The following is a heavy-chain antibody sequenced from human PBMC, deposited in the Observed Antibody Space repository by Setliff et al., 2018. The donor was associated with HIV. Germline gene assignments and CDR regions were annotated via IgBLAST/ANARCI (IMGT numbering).Heavy chain of an antibody. CDR3: ARVFPPIRGAPFGTPPGAFDV. CDR1: GDSISRGPYY. Sequence: SETLSLTCTVSGDSISRGPYYWSWIRQSARRGLEWIGRVYSNGDTNYNPSLRSRVIISVDRSKNQFSLNLSSVTAADTAMYYCARVFPPIRGAPFGTPPGAFDVWGQGTMVTVSS. D-gene: IGHD2-15*01. V-gene: IGHV4-61*02. J-gene: IGHJ3*01. CDR2: VYSNGDT.